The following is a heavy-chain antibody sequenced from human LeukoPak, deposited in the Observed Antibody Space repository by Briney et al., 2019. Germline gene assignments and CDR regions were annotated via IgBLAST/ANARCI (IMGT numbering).Heavy chain of an antibody. D-gene: IGHD2-2*01. CDR3: ARWYCSSNSCYYDY. J-gene: IGHJ4*02. V-gene: IGHV3-53*01. Sequence: GGSLRLSCAASGFTVNNNYMSWVRQAPGKGLEWVSFIYNTGETYHADSVKGRFTISRDNSKNTLHLQMNSLRAEDTAVYYCARWYCSSNSCYYDYWGQGTLVTVSS. CDR2: IYNTGET. CDR1: GFTVNNNY.